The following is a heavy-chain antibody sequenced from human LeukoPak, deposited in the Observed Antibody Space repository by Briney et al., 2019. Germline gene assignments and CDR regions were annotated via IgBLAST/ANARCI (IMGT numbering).Heavy chain of an antibody. J-gene: IGHJ5*02. Sequence: SETLSLTCTVSGYSISSGYYWGWIRQPPGKGLEWIGIIYHSGSTYFNPSLKSRVTISVDTSKNQFSLKLSSVTAADTAVYYCARRGRRSVNWFDPWGQGTLVTVSS. V-gene: IGHV4-38-2*02. CDR3: ARRGRRSVNWFDP. CDR1: GYSISSGYY. CDR2: IYHSGST. D-gene: IGHD5/OR15-5a*01.